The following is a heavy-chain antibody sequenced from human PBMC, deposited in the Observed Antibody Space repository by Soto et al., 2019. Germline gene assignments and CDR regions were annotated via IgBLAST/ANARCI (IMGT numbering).Heavy chain of an antibody. CDR3: ARNPKDFWNGYYFDS. D-gene: IGHD3-3*01. CDR2: IHYSGST. CDR1: GGTISAYY. V-gene: IGHV4-59*01. J-gene: IGHJ4*02. Sequence: SETLSLTCSVSGGTISAYYWNWIRQSPGKGLEWIGYIHYSGSTSYNRSLESRVTISLNPSKTQFSLKLSSVTAADTAFYYCARNPKDFWNGYYFDSWGQGTLVTISS.